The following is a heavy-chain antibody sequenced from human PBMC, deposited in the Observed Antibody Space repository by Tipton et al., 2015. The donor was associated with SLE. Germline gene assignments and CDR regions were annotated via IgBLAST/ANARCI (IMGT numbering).Heavy chain of an antibody. V-gene: IGHV3-66*02. CDR3: ARDRGSSWFFFDY. CDR2: IYSGGST. Sequence: SLRLSCAASGFTVSSNYMSWVRQAPGKGLEWVSVIYSGGSTYYADSVKGRFTISRDNSKSTLYLQMNSLRAEDTAVYYCARDRGSSWFFFDYWGQGTLVTVSS. CDR1: GFTVSSNY. D-gene: IGHD6-13*01. J-gene: IGHJ4*02.